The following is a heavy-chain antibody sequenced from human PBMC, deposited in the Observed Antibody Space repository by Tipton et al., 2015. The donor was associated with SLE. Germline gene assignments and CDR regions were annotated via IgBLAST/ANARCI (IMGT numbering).Heavy chain of an antibody. V-gene: IGHV4-61*02. Sequence: TLSLTCTVSGGSISSGSYYWSWIRQPAGKGLEWIGRIYTSGSTNYNPSLKSRVTISVDTSKNKFSLKLSSVTAADTAVYYCARAPITGTTLDYWGQGTLVTVSS. J-gene: IGHJ4*02. D-gene: IGHD1-20*01. CDR3: ARAPITGTTLDY. CDR1: GGSISSGSYY. CDR2: IYTSGST.